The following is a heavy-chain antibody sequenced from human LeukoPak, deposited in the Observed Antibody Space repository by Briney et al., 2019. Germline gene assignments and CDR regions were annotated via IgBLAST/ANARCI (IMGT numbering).Heavy chain of an antibody. CDR3: ARLRGYSDGHPGY. V-gene: IGHV4-39*01. Sequence: PSETLSLTCTVSGGSISSSSSYYWGCIRQPPGKGLEWFGSIYYTGDTYYISSLKSRVTISLDTSKNQFSLKLRSVTAADTDRSSWARLRGYSDGHPGYWGQGTLVTVSS. J-gene: IGHJ4*02. CDR1: GGSISSSSSYY. D-gene: IGHD5-18*01. CDR2: IYYTGDT.